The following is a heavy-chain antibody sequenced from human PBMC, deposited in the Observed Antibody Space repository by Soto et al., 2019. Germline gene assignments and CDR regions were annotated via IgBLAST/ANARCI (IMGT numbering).Heavy chain of an antibody. CDR1: GSTFSSYA. J-gene: IGHJ5*01. V-gene: IGHV3-23*01. CDR3: AKVSGNYGRGWCDF. D-gene: IGHD4-17*01. Sequence: EVQLLESGGGLVQPGGSLRLSCAASGSTFSSYAMSWVRQAPGKGLEWVSAISGSGGSTYYADSVKGRFTISRDNSKNTLYLQMNSLRAEDTAVYYCAKVSGNYGRGWCDFWGQGTLVTVSS. CDR2: ISGSGGST.